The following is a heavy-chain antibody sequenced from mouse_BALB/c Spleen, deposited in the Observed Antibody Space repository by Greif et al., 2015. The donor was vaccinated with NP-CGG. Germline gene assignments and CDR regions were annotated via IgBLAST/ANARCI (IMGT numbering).Heavy chain of an antibody. CDR2: IVPANGNT. CDR1: GFNIKENF. J-gene: IGHJ2*01. V-gene: IGHV14-3*02. CDR3: ASYVYGYYFDY. D-gene: IGHD2-2*01. Sequence: VQLQQSGAELVKPGASVKLSCTASGFNIKENFMHWVKERPEQGLEWIGRIVPANGNTRYDSNFQGKATITVDTSSNTADLQLSSLTSEDTAVYYCASYVYGYYFDYWGQGTTLTVSS.